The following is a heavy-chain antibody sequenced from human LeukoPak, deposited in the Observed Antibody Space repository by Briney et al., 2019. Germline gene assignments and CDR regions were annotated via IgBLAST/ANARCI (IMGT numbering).Heavy chain of an antibody. J-gene: IGHJ3*02. CDR2: INIDGTNT. V-gene: IGHV3-74*01. CDR3: ARDGGGAYLTYGFDI. D-gene: IGHD2-21*01. CDR1: GFTFSNYW. Sequence: GGSLRLSCVTSGFTFSNYWMHWVRQAPGKGLVWVSRINIDGTNTKYADSVKGRFTISRDNAKKTLYLQMSSLRAEDTALYYCARDGGGAYLTYGFDIWGQGTMVTVSS.